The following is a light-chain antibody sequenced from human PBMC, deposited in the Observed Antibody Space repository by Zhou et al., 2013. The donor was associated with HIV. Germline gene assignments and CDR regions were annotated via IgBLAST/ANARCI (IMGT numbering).Light chain of an antibody. CDR3: QQYGSSPAT. Sequence: EIVLTQSPGTLSLSPGERATLSCRASQSISSNYLAWYQQKPGQAPRLLIYGASSRATGIPDRFSGSGSGTDFTLTISRLEPEDFAVYYCQQYGSSPATFGQGT. J-gene: IGKJ1*01. CDR1: QSISSNY. CDR2: GAS. V-gene: IGKV3-20*01.